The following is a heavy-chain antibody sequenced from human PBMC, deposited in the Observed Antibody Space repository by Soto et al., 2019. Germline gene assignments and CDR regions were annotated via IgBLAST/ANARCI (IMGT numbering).Heavy chain of an antibody. D-gene: IGHD2-15*01. CDR2: IIPIFGTA. CDR1: GGTFSSYA. V-gene: IGHV1-69*13. CDR3: ARAARTAGYCSGGSCYDYGMDV. J-gene: IGHJ6*02. Sequence: VASVKVSCKASGGTFSSYAISWVRQAPGQGLEWMGGIIPIFGTANYAQKFQGRVTITADESTSTAYMELSSLRSEDTAVYYCARAARTAGYCSGGSCYDYGMDVWGQGTTVTVSS.